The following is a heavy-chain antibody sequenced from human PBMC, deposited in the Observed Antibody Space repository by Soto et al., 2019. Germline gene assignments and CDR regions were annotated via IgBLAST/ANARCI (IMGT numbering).Heavy chain of an antibody. CDR3: ARETNYGGSAFDY. D-gene: IGHD2-15*01. V-gene: IGHV4-31*02. J-gene: IGHJ4*02. Sequence: HPGKGLEWIGYIYYSGSTYYNPSLKSRVTISVDTSKNQFSLKLSSVTAADTAVYYCARETNYGGSAFDYWGQGTLVTVSS. CDR2: IYYSGST.